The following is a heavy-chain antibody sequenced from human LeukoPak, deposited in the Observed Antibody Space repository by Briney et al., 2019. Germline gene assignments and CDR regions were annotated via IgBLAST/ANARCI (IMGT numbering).Heavy chain of an antibody. CDR3: AKVRRGYSGY. CDR2: IWYDGSTK. J-gene: IGHJ4*02. Sequence: GGSLRLSCAASGFPFSSYGIHWVRQAPGKGLEWVAVIWYDGSTKYYADSVKGRFTISRDNSKNTLYLQMNSLRAEDTAVYYCAKVRRGYSGYWGQGTLVTVSS. V-gene: IGHV3-33*06. CDR1: GFPFSSYG. D-gene: IGHD5-12*01.